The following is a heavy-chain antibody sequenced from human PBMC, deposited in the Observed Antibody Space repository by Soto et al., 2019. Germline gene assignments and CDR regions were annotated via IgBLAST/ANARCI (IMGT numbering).Heavy chain of an antibody. D-gene: IGHD3-22*01. Sequence: GGSLRLSCAASGFTFSSYAMSWVRQAPGKGLEWVSAISGSGGSTYYADSVRGRFTISRDNSKNTLYLQMNSLRAEDTAVYYCAKGVSSSGYYGYWGQGTLVTVSS. V-gene: IGHV3-23*01. CDR3: AKGVSSSGYYGY. CDR2: ISGSGGST. CDR1: GFTFSSYA. J-gene: IGHJ4*02.